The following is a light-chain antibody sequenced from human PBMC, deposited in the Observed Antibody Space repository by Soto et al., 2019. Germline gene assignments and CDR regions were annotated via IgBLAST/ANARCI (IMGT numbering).Light chain of an antibody. J-gene: IGLJ1*01. CDR3: SSYTTSRTLV. Sequence: QSVLTHPASLSGSPGQSITISCTGTSSDVGGYNYVSWYQQHPGKVPKLMIFEVSNRPSGVSNRFSGSKSGNTASLTISGLQAEDEADYYCSSYTTSRTLVFGPGTKVTGL. CDR1: SSDVGGYNY. CDR2: EVS. V-gene: IGLV2-14*01.